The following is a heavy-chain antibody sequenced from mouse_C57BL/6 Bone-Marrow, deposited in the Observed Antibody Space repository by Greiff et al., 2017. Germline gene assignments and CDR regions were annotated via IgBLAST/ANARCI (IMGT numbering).Heavy chain of an antibody. J-gene: IGHJ4*01. CDR3: TRSAMVRSAMDY. CDR1: GYTFTDYE. V-gene: IGHV1-15*01. Sequence: VQLQQSGAELVRPGASVTLSCKASGYTFTDYEMHWVKQTPVHGLEWIGAIDPETGGTAYNQKFKGKAILTADKSSSTAYMELRSLTSEDSAVXYCTRSAMVRSAMDYWGQGTSVTVSS. CDR2: IDPETGGT. D-gene: IGHD2-2*01.